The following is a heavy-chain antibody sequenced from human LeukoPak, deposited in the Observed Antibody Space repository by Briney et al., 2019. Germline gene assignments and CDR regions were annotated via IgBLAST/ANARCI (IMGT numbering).Heavy chain of an antibody. CDR2: INPNSGGT. Sequence: ASVKVSCKASGYTFTGYYMHWVRQAPGQGLEWMGRINPNSGGTNYAQKFQGRVTMTRDTSISTACMELSRLRSDDTAVYYCARDAEYYYDSSGYPTSDYWGQGTLVTVSS. V-gene: IGHV1-2*06. J-gene: IGHJ4*02. D-gene: IGHD3-22*01. CDR3: ARDAEYYYDSSGYPTSDY. CDR1: GYTFTGYY.